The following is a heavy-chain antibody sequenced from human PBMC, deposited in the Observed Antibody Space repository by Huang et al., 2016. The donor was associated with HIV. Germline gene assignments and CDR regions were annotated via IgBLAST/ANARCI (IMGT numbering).Heavy chain of an antibody. V-gene: IGHV3-30*02. D-gene: IGHD2-21*02. CDR3: ATDLGGYSFDY. Sequence: QEQLVESGGGVVQPGGSLRLSCATSGFSFSHYGMHWVRQAPGKGLELVAFIRFDGGNKHYADSAKGRFTISRDNSKKMLFLEMNSLRGDDTAFYYCATDLGGYSFDYWGQGALVSVSS. CDR2: IRFDGGNK. CDR1: GFSFSHYG. J-gene: IGHJ4*02.